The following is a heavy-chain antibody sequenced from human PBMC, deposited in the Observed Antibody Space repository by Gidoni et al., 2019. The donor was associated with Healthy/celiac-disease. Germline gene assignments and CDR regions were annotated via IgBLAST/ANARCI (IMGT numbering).Heavy chain of an antibody. CDR1: GFTFSSYS. D-gene: IGHD4-4*01. V-gene: IGHV3-21*01. CDR2: ISSSSSYI. Sequence: EVQLVESGGGLVKPASGFTFSSYSMNWVRQAPGKGLEWVSSISSSSSYIYYADSVKGRFTISRDNAKNSLYLQMNSLRAEDTAVYYCARDMALGSNTDYWGQGTLVTVSS. CDR3: ARDMALGSNTDY. J-gene: IGHJ4*02.